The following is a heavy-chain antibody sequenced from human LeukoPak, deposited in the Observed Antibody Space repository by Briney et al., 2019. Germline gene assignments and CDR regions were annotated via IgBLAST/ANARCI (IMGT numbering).Heavy chain of an antibody. Sequence: SETLSLTCAVYGGSFSGYYWSWIRQPPGKGLEWIGYIYYSGSTDYNPSLKSRVSISVDTSKNQFSLKLNSVTAADTAVYYCARGYSSGWPRIDYWGQGTLVTVSS. J-gene: IGHJ4*02. CDR1: GGSFSGYY. D-gene: IGHD6-19*01. CDR3: ARGYSSGWPRIDY. V-gene: IGHV4-34*01. CDR2: IYYSGST.